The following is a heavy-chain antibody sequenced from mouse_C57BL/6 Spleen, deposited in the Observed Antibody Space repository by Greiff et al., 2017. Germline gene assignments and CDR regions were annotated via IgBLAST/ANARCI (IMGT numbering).Heavy chain of an antibody. CDR2: IRLKSDNYAT. CDR1: GFTFSNYW. Sequence: DVMLVESGGGLVQPGGSMKLSCVASGFTFSNYWMNWVRQSPEKGLEWVAQIRLKSDNYATHYAASVKGRFTISRDDSKSSVYLQMNNLRAEDTGIYYCTDYGSSDDWCAYWGQGTLVTVSA. J-gene: IGHJ3*01. CDR3: TDYGSSDDWCAY. V-gene: IGHV6-3*01. D-gene: IGHD1-1*01.